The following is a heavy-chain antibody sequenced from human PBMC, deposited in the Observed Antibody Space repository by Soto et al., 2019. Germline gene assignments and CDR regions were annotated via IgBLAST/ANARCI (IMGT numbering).Heavy chain of an antibody. J-gene: IGHJ4*02. Sequence: GGSLRLSCAASGFTFANYAMSWVRQAPGKGLEWVSAISVSDSSTYYADSVEGRFTISRDNSRNTLYLQMNSLRAEDTAVYYCARDLPPFCSNGICFADYWGQGTLVTVSS. CDR2: ISVSDSST. V-gene: IGHV3-23*01. CDR3: ARDLPPFCSNGICFADY. CDR1: GFTFANYA. D-gene: IGHD2-8*01.